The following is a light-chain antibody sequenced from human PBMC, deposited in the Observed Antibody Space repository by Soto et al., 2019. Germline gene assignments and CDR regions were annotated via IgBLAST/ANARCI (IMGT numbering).Light chain of an antibody. V-gene: IGKV1-39*01. Sequence: MTQSPASLCASGGYRVTITCLASQTISGYLNWYQQKPGKAPELLIYAASYLGNGVPSRFSGSGSGTYSTLKISSLQHEDIAHYYCQKSYTLQFAKGTXVEIK. CDR1: QTISGY. CDR2: AAS. CDR3: QKSYTLQ. J-gene: IGKJ1*01.